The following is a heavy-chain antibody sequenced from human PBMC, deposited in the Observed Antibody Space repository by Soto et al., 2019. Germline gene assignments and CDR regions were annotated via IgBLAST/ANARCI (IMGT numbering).Heavy chain of an antibody. CDR1: GFTFSNAW. CDR2: IKSKTGGGTT. V-gene: IGHV3-15*01. CDR3: TTSTVTTDY. Sequence: PGGSLRLSCAASGFTFSNAWMSWVRQAPGKGLEWVGRIKSKTGGGTTDYAAPVKGRFTISRDDSKNTLYLQMNSLKTEDTAVYYCTTSTVTTDYWGQGTLVTVSS. J-gene: IGHJ4*02. D-gene: IGHD4-17*01.